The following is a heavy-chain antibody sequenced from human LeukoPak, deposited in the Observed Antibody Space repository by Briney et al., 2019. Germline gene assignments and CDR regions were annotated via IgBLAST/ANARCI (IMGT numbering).Heavy chain of an antibody. CDR2: INIKSGNT. D-gene: IGHD3-3*01. CDR1: GYTFTIYG. J-gene: IGHJ3*02. Sequence: ASVKVSCKASGYTFTIYGISWVRQPPGQGLEWMGWINIKSGNTNSAQKLQGRVTMTTDTSTSTAYMELRSLRSDDTAVYYCARGLHYDFWSGYYSGGKKDAFDIWGQGTMVTVSS. CDR3: ARGLHYDFWSGYYSGGKKDAFDI. V-gene: IGHV1-18*01.